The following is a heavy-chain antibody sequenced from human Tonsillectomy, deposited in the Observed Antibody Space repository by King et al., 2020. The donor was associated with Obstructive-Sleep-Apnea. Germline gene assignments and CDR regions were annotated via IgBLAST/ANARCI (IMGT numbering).Heavy chain of an antibody. CDR2: ITYSGST. CDR3: ARVPRELPVDY. V-gene: IGHV4-39*07. CDR1: GGSISISSYY. D-gene: IGHD1-26*01. Sequence: QLQESGPGLVKPSETLSLTCTVSGGSISISSYYWGWIRQPPGKGLELIGSITYSGSTYYNPTLKSRVTISLDKAKNQFSLKLSSVTAADTAVYYCARVPRELPVDYWGQGTLVTVSS. J-gene: IGHJ4*02.